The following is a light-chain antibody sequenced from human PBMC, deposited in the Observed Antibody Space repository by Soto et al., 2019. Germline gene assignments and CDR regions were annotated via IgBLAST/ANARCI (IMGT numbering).Light chain of an antibody. V-gene: IGLV2-14*01. J-gene: IGLJ3*02. Sequence: QYALTQPASVSGSPGQSITISCTGTSSDVVGYNYVSWYQQHPGKAPKLMIYEVSNRPSGVSNRFSGSKSGNTASLTISGLQAEDEADYYCCSYTSSNTWVFGGGTKLTVL. CDR1: SSDVVGYNY. CDR2: EVS. CDR3: CSYTSSNTWV.